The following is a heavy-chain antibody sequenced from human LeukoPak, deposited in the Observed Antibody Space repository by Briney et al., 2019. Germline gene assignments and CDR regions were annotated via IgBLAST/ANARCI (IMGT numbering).Heavy chain of an antibody. CDR1: GFTFSSFG. V-gene: IGHV3-30*02. CDR2: IRYDGSNK. J-gene: IGHJ4*02. D-gene: IGHD3-16*02. CDR3: AKEVLTEFSPTYYFDY. Sequence: PGGSLRLSCAAPGFTFSSFGMHWVRQAPAKGLGWVAFIRYDGSNKYYADSVKGRFTISRDNSKNTLYLQMNSLRAEDTAVYYCAKEVLTEFSPTYYFDYWGQGTLVTVSS.